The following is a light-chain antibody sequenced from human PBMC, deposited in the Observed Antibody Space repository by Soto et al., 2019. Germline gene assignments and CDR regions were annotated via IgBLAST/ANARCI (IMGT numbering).Light chain of an antibody. Sequence: EIVLTQSPATLSLSPGERATVSCRASQSVSSYLTWYQQKPGQAPRLLIYDASNRATGIPARFSGSGSGTDFPLTISSLEPEDFAVYYCQHRSNWPPNFGPGTRVDLK. CDR2: DAS. CDR3: QHRSNWPPN. CDR1: QSVSSY. J-gene: IGKJ3*01. V-gene: IGKV3-11*01.